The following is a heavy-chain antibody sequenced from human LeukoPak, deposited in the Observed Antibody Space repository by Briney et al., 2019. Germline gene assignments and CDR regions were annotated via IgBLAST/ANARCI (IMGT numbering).Heavy chain of an antibody. CDR3: ARGRRTATKPFYYYMDV. CDR2: IGCGGATT. Sequence: GGSLRLSCAASGFTFIRYDMTWVRQAPGKGLEWVSGIGCGGATTFSADSVKGRFTISRDNSKNTLYLEMDYLRAEDTAVYYCARGRRTATKPFYYYMDVWGKGTTVTVSS. CDR1: GFTFIRYD. J-gene: IGHJ6*03. D-gene: IGHD1-14*01. V-gene: IGHV3-23*01.